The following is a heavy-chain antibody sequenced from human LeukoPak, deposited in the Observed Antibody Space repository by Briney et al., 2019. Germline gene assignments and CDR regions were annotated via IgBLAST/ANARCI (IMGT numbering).Heavy chain of an antibody. J-gene: IGHJ6*04. D-gene: IGHD2-15*01. CDR1: GFTFSRYA. CDR2: ISGSGGGT. Sequence: GGSLRLSCAASGFTFSRYAMSWVRQAPGKGLEWVSAISGSGGGTYYADSVKGRFTISRDNSKNTLYLQMNSLRAEDTAVYYCAKDLRYCSGGSCYSGTPLSCMDVWGKGTTVTVSS. V-gene: IGHV3-23*01. CDR3: AKDLRYCSGGSCYSGTPLSCMDV.